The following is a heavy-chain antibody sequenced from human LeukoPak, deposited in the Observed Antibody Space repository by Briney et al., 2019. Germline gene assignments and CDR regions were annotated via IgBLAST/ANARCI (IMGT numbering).Heavy chain of an antibody. V-gene: IGHV4-38-2*02. J-gene: IGHJ4*02. CDR1: GYSISSGYY. CDR2: IYYSGST. D-gene: IGHD6-13*01. CDR3: ARLNIAAAGTDY. Sequence: SETLSLTCTVSGYSISSGYYWGWIRQPPGKGLEWIGSIYYSGSTYYNPSLKSRVTISVDTSKNQFPLKLSSVTAADTAVYYCARLNIAAAGTDYWGQGTLVTVSS.